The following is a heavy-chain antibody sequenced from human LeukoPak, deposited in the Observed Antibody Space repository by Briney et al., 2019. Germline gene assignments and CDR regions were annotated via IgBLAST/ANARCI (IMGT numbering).Heavy chain of an antibody. V-gene: IGHV3-30*04. Sequence: GRSLRLSCAASGFTFSSYAMHWVRQAPGKGLEWVAVISYDGSNKYYADSVKGRLTISRDNSKDTLFLQMNSLRVEDTAVYYCAREGPRGNSQFDYWGQGTLVTVSS. CDR3: AREGPRGNSQFDY. J-gene: IGHJ4*02. CDR1: GFTFSSYA. D-gene: IGHD2/OR15-2a*01. CDR2: ISYDGSNK.